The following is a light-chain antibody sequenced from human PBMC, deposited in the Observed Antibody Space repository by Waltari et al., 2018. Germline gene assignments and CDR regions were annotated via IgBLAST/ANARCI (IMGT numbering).Light chain of an antibody. CDR1: QSIGST. V-gene: IGKV6-21*02. CDR3: HQSSVLPYT. Sequence: TCRASQSIGSTLHWYQQKPDQSPKLLIKFASQSISGVPSRFSGSGSGTDFTLTISSLEAEDAATYYCHQSSVLPYTFGQGAKLGIK. J-gene: IGKJ2*01. CDR2: FAS.